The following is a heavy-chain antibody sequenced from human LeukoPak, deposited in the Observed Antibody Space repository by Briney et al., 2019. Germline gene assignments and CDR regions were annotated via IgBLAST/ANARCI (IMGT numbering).Heavy chain of an antibody. J-gene: IGHJ3*01. Sequence: ASVKVSCKASENTFTNYYMHWVRQAPGQGLQWLGIMNPNGDRTAYAQNFQDRVTMTRDASTTTFYLELSSLRSEDTAVYFCARDMSTRVTPISYAFDVWGQGTMVTVAS. CDR3: ARDMSTRVTPISYAFDV. D-gene: IGHD2-21*02. CDR1: ENTFTNYY. CDR2: MNPNGDRT. V-gene: IGHV1-46*01.